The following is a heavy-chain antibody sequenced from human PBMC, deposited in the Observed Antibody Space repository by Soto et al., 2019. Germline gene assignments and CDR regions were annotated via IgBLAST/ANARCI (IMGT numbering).Heavy chain of an antibody. CDR2: ISYDGSNK. CDR1: GFTFSSYA. V-gene: IGHV3-30-3*01. J-gene: IGHJ4*02. CDR3: ARDRDYSIDY. Sequence: QVQLVESGGGVVQPGRSLRLSCAASGFTFSSYAMHWVRQAPGKGLDWVAVISYDGSNKYYEDSVKGRFTISRDNPKNSLYLKMNSLSAEDTAVYYCARDRDYSIDYWGQGTLVTVSS. D-gene: IGHD4-4*01.